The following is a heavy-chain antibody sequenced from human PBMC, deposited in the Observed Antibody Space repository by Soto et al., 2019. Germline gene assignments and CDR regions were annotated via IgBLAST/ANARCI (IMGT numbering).Heavy chain of an antibody. CDR3: DRAQYGDNGYDMDA. D-gene: IGHD4-17*01. CDR2: TYNRGST. CDR1: GGSFSRGGYS. Sequence: PAETLSLTCAVSGGSFSRGGYSWSWLRQPPGKGLERTGYTYNRGSTYYNPSLKNRLTISVARSKNQFSLKLSTVTAADTPVYYCDRAQYGDNGYDMDAWSQGTTVTASS. J-gene: IGHJ6*02. V-gene: IGHV4-30-2*01.